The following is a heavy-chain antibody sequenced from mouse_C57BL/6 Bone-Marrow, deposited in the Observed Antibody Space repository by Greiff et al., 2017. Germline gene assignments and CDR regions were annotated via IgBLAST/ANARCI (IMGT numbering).Heavy chain of an antibody. V-gene: IGHV1-64*01. D-gene: IGHD2-3*01. CDR1: GYTFTSYW. CDR2: IHPNSGST. J-gene: IGHJ3*01. CDR3: ARGGYYEGFAY. Sequence: QVQLQQPGAELVKPGASVKLSCKASGYTFTSYWMHWVKQRPGQGLEWIGMIHPNSGSTNYNEKFKSKATLTVDKSSRTAYMQLSSLTSEDSAVYYCARGGYYEGFAYWGQGTLVTVSA.